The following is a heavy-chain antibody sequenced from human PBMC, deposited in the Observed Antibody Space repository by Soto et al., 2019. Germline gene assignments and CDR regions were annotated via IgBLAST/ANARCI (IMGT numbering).Heavy chain of an antibody. Sequence: SQTLSLTCAISGDSVSSNSAAWNWIRQSPSRGLEWLGRTYYRSRWYNDYAVSVKSRITINPDTSKNQFSLHLNSVTPGESDVYYCGGSRSFQWYYMDVWGKGTTVTVSS. CDR2: TYYRSRWYN. D-gene: IGHD5-12*01. CDR3: GGSRSFQWYYMDV. J-gene: IGHJ6*03. CDR1: GDSVSSNSAA. V-gene: IGHV6-1*01.